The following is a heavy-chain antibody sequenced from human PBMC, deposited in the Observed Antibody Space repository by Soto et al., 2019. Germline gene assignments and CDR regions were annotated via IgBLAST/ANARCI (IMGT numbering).Heavy chain of an antibody. J-gene: IGHJ4*02. V-gene: IGHV3-30*18. D-gene: IGHD5-18*01. CDR3: ANTLLGYSYGSPFDY. Sequence: PGGSLRLSCAASGFTFSSYGMHWVRQAPGKGLEWVAVISYDGSNKYYADSVKGRFTISRDNSKNTLYLQMNSLRAEDTAVYYCANTLLGYSYGSPFDYWGQGTLVTVSS. CDR1: GFTFSSYG. CDR2: ISYDGSNK.